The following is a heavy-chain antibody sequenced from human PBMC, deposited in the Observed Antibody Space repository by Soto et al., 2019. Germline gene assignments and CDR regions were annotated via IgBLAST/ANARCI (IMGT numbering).Heavy chain of an antibody. CDR2: ISSSGSYT. CDR3: AREQSGRRSLDS. J-gene: IGHJ4*02. CDR1: GCTFSHYS. V-gene: IGHV3-11*06. Sequence: GGSLRLSWAASGCTFSHYSMSWIRQAPGKGLEWVSYISSSGSYTNYADSLQGRFIVSRDSARNSFFLQMRSLRADDTAVYYCAREQSGRRSLDSWGQGTLVTVSS. D-gene: IGHD1-26*01.